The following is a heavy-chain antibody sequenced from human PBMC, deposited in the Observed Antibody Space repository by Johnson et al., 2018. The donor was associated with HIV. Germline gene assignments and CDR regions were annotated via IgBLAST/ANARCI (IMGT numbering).Heavy chain of an antibody. Sequence: QVQLVESGGGVVQPGRSLRLSCAASGFTFSSYAMHWVRQAQAKGLQWVAVISYDGSDKDYADSVKGRFTISRDSSKNTLYLQMNSLRVASTAGYYWARDLRWDDAFDFWGLGTMVTVSS. CDR2: ISYDGSDK. D-gene: IGHD5-24*01. J-gene: IGHJ3*01. V-gene: IGHV3-30*04. CDR1: GFTFSSYA. CDR3: ARDLRWDDAFDF.